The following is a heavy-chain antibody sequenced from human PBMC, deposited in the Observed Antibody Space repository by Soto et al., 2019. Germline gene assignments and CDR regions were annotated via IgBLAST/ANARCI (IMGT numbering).Heavy chain of an antibody. Sequence: ASVKVSCKASGFTFTSSAVQWVRQARGQRLEWMGWISANSGNTNYAQKLQGRVTMTTDTSTSTAYMELRGLRSDDTAVYYCAKPSGPYSSGWQDLFDCWGQGTLVTVSS. J-gene: IGHJ4*02. CDR1: GFTFTSSA. D-gene: IGHD6-19*01. CDR2: ISANSGNT. V-gene: IGHV1-18*01. CDR3: AKPSGPYSSGWQDLFDC.